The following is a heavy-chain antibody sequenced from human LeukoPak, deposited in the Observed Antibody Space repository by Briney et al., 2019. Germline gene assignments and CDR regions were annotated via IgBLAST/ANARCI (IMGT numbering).Heavy chain of an antibody. Sequence: ASVKVSCKASGYTFTSYYMHWVRQAPGQGPEWMGGIIPIFGTANYAQKFQGRVTITADKSTSTAYMELSSLRSEDTAVYYCARSSGPFAGDSSSWYEYYYYYYMDVWGKGTTVTVSS. CDR1: GYTFTSYY. CDR2: IIPIFGTA. D-gene: IGHD6-13*01. J-gene: IGHJ6*03. CDR3: ARSSGPFAGDSSSWYEYYYYYYMDV. V-gene: IGHV1-69*06.